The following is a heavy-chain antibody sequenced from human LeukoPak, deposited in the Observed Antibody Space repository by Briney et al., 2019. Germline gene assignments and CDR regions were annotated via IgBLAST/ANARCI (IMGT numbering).Heavy chain of an antibody. D-gene: IGHD6-13*01. J-gene: IGHJ4*02. V-gene: IGHV1-69*13. CDR1: GGTFRNHA. CDR2: IIPISGTA. Sequence: GASVKVSCKASGGTFRNHAISWVRQAPGQGLECMGVIIPISGTANYAQKFQGRVTISADESTSTAYMELRSLTSADTAVYYCARWAGQSTAWYPALFDYWGQGTLVTVSS. CDR3: ARWAGQSTAWYPALFDY.